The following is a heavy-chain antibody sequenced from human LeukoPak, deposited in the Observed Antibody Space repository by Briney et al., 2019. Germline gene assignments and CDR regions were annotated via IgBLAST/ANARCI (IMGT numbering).Heavy chain of an antibody. CDR3: ARALVRGRLHLYYYYGMDV. CDR1: GGSFSGYY. V-gene: IGHV4-34*01. Sequence: SETLSLTCAVYGGSFSGYYWSWIRQPPGKGLEWIGEINHSGSTNYNPSLKSRVTISVDTSKNQFSLKLSSVTAADTAVYYCARALVRGRLHLYYYYGMDVWGQGTTVTVSS. CDR2: INHSGST. D-gene: IGHD3-10*01. J-gene: IGHJ6*02.